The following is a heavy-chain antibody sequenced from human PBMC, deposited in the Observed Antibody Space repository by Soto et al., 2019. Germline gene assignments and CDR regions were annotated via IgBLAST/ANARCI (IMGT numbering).Heavy chain of an antibody. V-gene: IGHV4-4*07. Sequence: SETLFLTCTVSGASISTYYWNWSRQPAGKGLEWIGRIYASGSTNYNPSFKSRVTVSVDTSKNQFSLRLTSVTAADTAVYYCARDFGVPRMDVWGQGTTVTVSS. CDR2: IYASGST. D-gene: IGHD3-3*01. CDR3: ARDFGVPRMDV. CDR1: GASISTYY. J-gene: IGHJ6*02.